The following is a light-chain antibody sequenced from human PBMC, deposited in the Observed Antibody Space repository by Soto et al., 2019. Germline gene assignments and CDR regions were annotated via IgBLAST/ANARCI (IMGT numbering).Light chain of an antibody. CDR3: QHYNNWPPWT. CDR2: GAS. V-gene: IGKV3-15*01. CDR1: KSGSSN. J-gene: IGKJ1*01. Sequence: EIVMTQSPVTLSVSPGEGTTLSCRTSKSGSSNLAWYQQKPGQAPRLLIYGASTRATGVPARFSGSGSGTEFTLTISSRQSEDFAVYYCQHYNNWPPWTFGQGTKVEIK.